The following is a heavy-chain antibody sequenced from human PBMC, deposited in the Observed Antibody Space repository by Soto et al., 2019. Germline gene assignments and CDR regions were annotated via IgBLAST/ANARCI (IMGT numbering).Heavy chain of an antibody. CDR3: AKGPKSSTVVVPAADRFFDY. V-gene: IGHV3-23*01. CDR1: GFTFSSYA. J-gene: IGHJ4*02. CDR2: ISGSGGST. Sequence: GGSLRLSCAASGFTFSSYAMSWVRQAPGKGLEWVSAISGSGGSTYYADSVKGRFTISRDNSKNTLYLQMNSLRAEDTAVYYCAKGPKSSTVVVPAADRFFDYWGQGTLVTVSS. D-gene: IGHD2-2*01.